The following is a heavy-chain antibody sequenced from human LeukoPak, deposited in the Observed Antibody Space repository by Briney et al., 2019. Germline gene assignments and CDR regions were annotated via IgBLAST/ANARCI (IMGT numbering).Heavy chain of an antibody. CDR3: ARGGIAALND. CDR2: INHSGST. D-gene: IGHD6-6*01. CDR1: GGSFSGYY. J-gene: IGHJ4*02. Sequence: PSETLSLTCAVYGGSFSGYYWSWIRQPPGKGLEWIGEINHSGSTNYNPSLKSRVTISVDTSKNQFSLKLSSVTAADTAVYYCARGGIAALNDWGQGTLVTVSS. V-gene: IGHV4-34*01.